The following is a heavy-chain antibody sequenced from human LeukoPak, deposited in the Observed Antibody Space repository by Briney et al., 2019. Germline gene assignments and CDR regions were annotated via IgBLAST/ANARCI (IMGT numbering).Heavy chain of an antibody. Sequence: SQTLCLTCTVSGGSISSGDYYWSWIRQPPGKGLEWIGYIYYSGSTYYNPSLKSRVTISVDTSKNQFSLKLSSVTAADTAVYYCARDGGWNGFDYWGQGTLVTVSS. CDR2: IYYSGST. J-gene: IGHJ4*02. D-gene: IGHD1-1*01. CDR3: ARDGGWNGFDY. V-gene: IGHV4-30-4*08. CDR1: GGSISSGDYY.